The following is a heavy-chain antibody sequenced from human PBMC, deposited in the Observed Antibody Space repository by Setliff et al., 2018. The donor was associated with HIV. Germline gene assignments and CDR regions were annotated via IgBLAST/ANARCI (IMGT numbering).Heavy chain of an antibody. D-gene: IGHD3-22*01. V-gene: IGHV1-2*02. Sequence: ASVKVSCKASGYTFTGYYMHWVRQAPGQGLEWMGWINPNSGGTNYAQKFQGRATMTRDTSISTAYMELSRLRSDDTAVYYCARDRYYDSSGYYWFDAFDIWGQGTMVTVS. CDR3: ARDRYYDSSGYYWFDAFDI. J-gene: IGHJ3*02. CDR2: INPNSGGT. CDR1: GYTFTGYY.